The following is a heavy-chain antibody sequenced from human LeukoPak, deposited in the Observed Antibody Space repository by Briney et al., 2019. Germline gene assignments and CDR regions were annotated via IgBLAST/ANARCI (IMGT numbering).Heavy chain of an antibody. CDR2: STAYIGNT. CDR1: GYTFTSYV. V-gene: IGHV1-18*01. CDR3: ARRDDYTHSFDY. J-gene: IGHJ4*02. D-gene: IGHD3-3*01. Sequence: ASVKASCKASGYTFTSYVISRVRQAPGQGLEWMGWSTAYIGNTNYAQKLQGRVTMTTDTSTSTAYMELRSLRSDDTAVYYCARRDDYTHSFDYWGQGTLVTVSS.